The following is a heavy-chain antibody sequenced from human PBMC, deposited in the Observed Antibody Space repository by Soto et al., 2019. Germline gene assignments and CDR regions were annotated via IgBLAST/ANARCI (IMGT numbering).Heavy chain of an antibody. CDR3: XRPGYYDSSGYYYRPDI. CDR2: IDPSDSDT. V-gene: IGHV5-10-1*01. Sequence: GESLKISCKGSGYSFTSYWISWVRQMPGKGLEWMGRIDPSDSDTNYSPSFQGHVTISADKSISTAYLQWSSLKASDTAMYDCXRPGYYDSSGYYYRPDIWGQGTMVTVSS. CDR1: GYSFTSYW. J-gene: IGHJ3*02. D-gene: IGHD3-22*01.